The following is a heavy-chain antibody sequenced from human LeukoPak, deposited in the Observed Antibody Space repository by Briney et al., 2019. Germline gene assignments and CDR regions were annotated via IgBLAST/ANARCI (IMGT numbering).Heavy chain of an antibody. CDR3: AGHHTAEYYFDY. V-gene: IGHV4-30-2*01. CDR1: GGSITSVGYY. Sequence: PSETLSLTCTVSGGSITSVGYYWSWIRQPPGKGLEWIGHIYDSGSTYYNPSLKSRVTISVDTSKNQFSLKLSSVTAADTAVYYCAGHHTAEYYFDYWGQGTLVIVSS. D-gene: IGHD5-18*01. J-gene: IGHJ4*02. CDR2: IYDSGST.